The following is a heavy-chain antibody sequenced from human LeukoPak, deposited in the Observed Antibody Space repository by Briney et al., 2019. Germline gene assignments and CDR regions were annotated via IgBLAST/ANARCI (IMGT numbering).Heavy chain of an antibody. J-gene: IGHJ4*02. CDR1: GHTFTCYY. D-gene: IGHD6-19*01. CDR3: ARVGSSGWYYFDY. V-gene: IGHV1-2*02. Sequence: ASVKVSCKASGHTFTCYYMHWVRQAPGQGLEWMGWINPNSGGTNYAQKFQGRVTMTRDTSISTAYMELSRLRSDDTAVYYCARVGSSGWYYFDYWGQGTLVTVSS. CDR2: INPNSGGT.